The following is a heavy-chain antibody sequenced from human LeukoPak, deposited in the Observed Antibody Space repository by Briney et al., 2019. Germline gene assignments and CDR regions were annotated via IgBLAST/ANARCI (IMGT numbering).Heavy chain of an antibody. CDR1: DGSFSGYY. D-gene: IGHD2-15*01. CDR2: INHSGST. J-gene: IGHJ4*02. Sequence: PSETLSLTCAVYDGSFSGYYWSWIRQPPGKGLEWIGDINHSGSTNYNPSLKSRVTVSVDTSKNQFSVKLSSVTAADTAVYYCARDGGYCSGVSCYSDFWSQGTLVTVSS. V-gene: IGHV4-34*01. CDR3: ARDGGYCSGVSCYSDF.